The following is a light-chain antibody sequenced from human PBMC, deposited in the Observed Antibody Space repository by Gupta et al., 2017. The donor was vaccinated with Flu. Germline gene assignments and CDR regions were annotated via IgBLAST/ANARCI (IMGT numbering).Light chain of an antibody. V-gene: IGKV1-5*03. Sequence: GGRVTITCRASQSISSWLAWYQLKPGKAPKLLIYMSSSLHSGVPSRFSGSGSGTEFTLSVSSLQPEDFATYFCQQYSSYPITFGQGTRLE. J-gene: IGKJ5*01. CDR2: MSS. CDR3: QQYSSYPIT. CDR1: QSISSW.